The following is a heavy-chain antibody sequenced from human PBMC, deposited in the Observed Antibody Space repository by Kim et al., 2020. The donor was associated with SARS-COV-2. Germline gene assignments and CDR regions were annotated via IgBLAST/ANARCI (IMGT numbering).Heavy chain of an antibody. V-gene: IGHV3-74*01. CDR3: VRGYIHLVYSSSGYYDA. J-gene: IGHJ5*02. Sequence: VKGRFTISRDNAQSTLYLQMNSLRVEDTAVYYCVRGYIHLVYSSSGYYDAWGQGTLVTVSS. D-gene: IGHD3-22*01.